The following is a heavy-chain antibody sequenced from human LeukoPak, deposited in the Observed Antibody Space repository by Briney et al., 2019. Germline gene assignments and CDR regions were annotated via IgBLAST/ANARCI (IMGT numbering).Heavy chain of an antibody. V-gene: IGHV3-7*02. CDR2: IKEDGSEK. CDR3: VRNVKF. D-gene: IGHD3-16*01. CDR1: GFTFTSYW. Sequence: PGGSLRLCCTASGFTFTSYWMTWVRQAPGRELEWVASIKEDGSEKQYVESVRGRFTISRDNAKNSLYLQMSSLTAEDTAVYYCVRNVKFWDQGTLVSVSS. J-gene: IGHJ4*02.